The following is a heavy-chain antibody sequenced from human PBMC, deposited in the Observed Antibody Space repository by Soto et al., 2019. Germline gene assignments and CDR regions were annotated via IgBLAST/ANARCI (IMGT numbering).Heavy chain of an antibody. CDR3: AGRSSLASVQVYFGEISNYNWFDP. D-gene: IGHD3-10*01. CDR2: IYHRGST. Sequence: QLQLQESGPGLVKPSETLSLTCTVSNGSISSAIYYWGWIRQPPGKGLEWFGSIYHRGSTYYNPSLQGRVTISVDTSKNQFSLKLSSVTAADTAVYFCAGRSSLASVQVYFGEISNYNWFDPWGQGTLVTVSS. J-gene: IGHJ5*02. V-gene: IGHV4-39*01. CDR1: NGSISSAIYY.